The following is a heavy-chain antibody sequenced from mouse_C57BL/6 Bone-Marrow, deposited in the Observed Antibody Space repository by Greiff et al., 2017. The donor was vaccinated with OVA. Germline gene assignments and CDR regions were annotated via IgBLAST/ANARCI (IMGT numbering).Heavy chain of an antibody. CDR1: GFSLTSYG. CDR3: AKSGGIGNDWYIDV. D-gene: IGHD2-14*01. CDR2: IWGDGST. V-gene: IGHV2-3*01. Sequence: VKLVESGPGLVAPSQSLSITCTVSGFSLTSYGVSWVRQPPGKGLEWLGVIWGDGSTNYHSALISRLSISKDNSKSQGFLKLNSLQTYDTATYYCAKSGGIGNDWYIDVWGTGTTVTVSS. J-gene: IGHJ1*03.